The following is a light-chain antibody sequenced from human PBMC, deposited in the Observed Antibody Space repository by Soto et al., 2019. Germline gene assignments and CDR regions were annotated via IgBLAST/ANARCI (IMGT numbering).Light chain of an antibody. CDR2: AAS. V-gene: IGKV1-9*01. Sequence: IQLTQSPSSLSAYVGDRVTFSCRASQGINPFLAWYQQKAGKAPKLLIYAASTLQTGVPSRFSGSGSGTDFTLTISSLQSEDFATYYCQQLNSYPITFGQGTRLEIK. CDR1: QGINPF. CDR3: QQLNSYPIT. J-gene: IGKJ5*01.